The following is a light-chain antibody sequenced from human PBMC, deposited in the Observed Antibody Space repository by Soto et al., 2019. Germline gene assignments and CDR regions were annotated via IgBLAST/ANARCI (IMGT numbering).Light chain of an antibody. Sequence: QSVLTQPPSASGTPGQRVTISCSGSSSNIGSNYVYWYQQLPGTAPKLLIYSNNQRPSGVPDRFSDSKPGTSASLAISGLRSEDEADYYCAAWDDSLSGSYVFGTGTKVTVL. J-gene: IGLJ1*01. CDR2: SNN. V-gene: IGLV1-47*02. CDR1: SSNIGSNY. CDR3: AAWDDSLSGSYV.